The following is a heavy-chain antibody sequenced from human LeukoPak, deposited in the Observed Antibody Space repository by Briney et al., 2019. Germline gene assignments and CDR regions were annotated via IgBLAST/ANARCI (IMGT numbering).Heavy chain of an antibody. CDR2: INHSGST. V-gene: IGHV4-34*01. D-gene: IGHD5-18*01. CDR1: TGSFNGYY. Sequence: SETLSLTCAVYTGSFNGYYWSWIPQPPGKGRVWIGEINHSGSTNYNPSFKSRGTISGDPSKYQFALKLSSVTAADTAVDYCARYRSYGYRYYFDYWGQGTLVTVSS. CDR3: ARYRSYGYRYYFDY. J-gene: IGHJ4*02.